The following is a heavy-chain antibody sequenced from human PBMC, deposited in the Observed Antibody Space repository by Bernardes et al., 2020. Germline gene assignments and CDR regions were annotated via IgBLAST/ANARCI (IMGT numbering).Heavy chain of an antibody. V-gene: IGHV1-18*01. D-gene: IGHD2-2*01. Sequence: KVSCKASGYTFTSYGISWVRQAPGQGLEWMGWISAYNGNTNYAQKLQGRVTMTTDTSTSTAYMELRSLRSDDTAVYYCARDRIVVVPAAGYYYYYYMDVWGKGTTVTVSS. CDR2: ISAYNGNT. CDR1: GYTFTSYG. CDR3: ARDRIVVVPAAGYYYYYYMDV. J-gene: IGHJ6*03.